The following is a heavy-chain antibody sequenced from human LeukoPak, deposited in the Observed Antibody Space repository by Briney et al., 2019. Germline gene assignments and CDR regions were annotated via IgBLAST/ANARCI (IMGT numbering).Heavy chain of an antibody. CDR2: IYYSGST. CDR3: ARDSSFGGFNFDY. D-gene: IGHD3-3*01. V-gene: IGHV4-59*01. J-gene: IGHJ4*02. CDR1: GGSISSYY. Sequence: SETLSLTCTVSGGSISSYYWSWIRQPPGKGLEWIGYIYYSGSTNYNPSLKSRVTISVDTSKNQFSLKLSSVTAADTAVYYCARDSSFGGFNFDYWGQGTLVTVSS.